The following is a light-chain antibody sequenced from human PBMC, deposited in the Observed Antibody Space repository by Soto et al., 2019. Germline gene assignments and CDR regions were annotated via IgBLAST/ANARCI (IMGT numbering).Light chain of an antibody. J-gene: IGLJ1*01. CDR2: EVS. CDR3: CSYAGTMSYV. CDR1: SSDVGGYNY. Sequence: QSVLTQPASVSGSPGQSITISCTGTSSDVGGYNYVSWYQQHPGKAPKLMIYEVSNRPSGVSNRFSGSKSGNTASLTISGLQAEDEADYYCCSYAGTMSYVFGTGTKVTVL. V-gene: IGLV2-14*01.